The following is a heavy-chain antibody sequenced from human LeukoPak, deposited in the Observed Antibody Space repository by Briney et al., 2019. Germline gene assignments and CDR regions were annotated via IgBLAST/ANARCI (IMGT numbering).Heavy chain of an antibody. Sequence: GGSLRLSCAASGFTFSSYAMSWIRQAPGKGLQWISAISDSGGSTYYAGSVKGRFTISGDNSKNTLYLQMRSLRADDTAVYYCVKDVAIAVAGVLDYWGQGTLVTVSS. D-gene: IGHD6-19*01. CDR3: VKDVAIAVAGVLDY. CDR1: GFTFSSYA. V-gene: IGHV3-23*01. J-gene: IGHJ4*02. CDR2: ISDSGGST.